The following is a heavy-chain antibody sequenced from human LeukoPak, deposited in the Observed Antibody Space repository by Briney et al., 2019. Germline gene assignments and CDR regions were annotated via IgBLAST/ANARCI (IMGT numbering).Heavy chain of an antibody. Sequence: PSDTLSLTCTVSGGFFTDYYWGWIRLPPGKGLEWIGSIYYRGNTFYNPSLRNRVSISIDTSKGRFSLNLNSVTAADAAVYFCTRDREHGTQDSWGQGTLVTVS. CDR2: IYYRGNT. CDR3: TRDREHGTQDS. V-gene: IGHV4-39*07. D-gene: IGHD1-26*01. CDR1: GGFFTDYY. J-gene: IGHJ4*02.